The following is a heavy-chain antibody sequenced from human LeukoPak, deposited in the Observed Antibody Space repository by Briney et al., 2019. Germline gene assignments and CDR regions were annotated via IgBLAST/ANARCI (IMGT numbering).Heavy chain of an antibody. CDR2: ISSSSSSI. CDR1: GFTFSSYE. D-gene: IGHD6-19*01. J-gene: IGHJ5*02. CDR3: ARGRYNSGWSGWFDP. V-gene: IGHV3-21*01. Sequence: GGSLRLSCAASGFTFSSYEMNWVRQAPGKGLEWVSSISSSSSSIYYADSVKSRFTVSRDDAKNSLYLQMNSLRAEDTAVYYCARGRYNSGWSGWFDPWGQGTLVTVSS.